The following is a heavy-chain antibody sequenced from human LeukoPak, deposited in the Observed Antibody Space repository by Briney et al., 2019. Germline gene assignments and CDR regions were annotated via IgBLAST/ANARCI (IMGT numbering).Heavy chain of an antibody. D-gene: IGHD3-3*01. CDR2: IYPGDSDT. J-gene: IGHJ5*02. V-gene: IGHV5-51*01. Sequence: GESLKISCKGSGYSFTSYWIGWVRQMPGKGLEWMGIIYPGDSDTRYSPSFQGQVTIPADKSISTAYLQWSSLKASDTAMYYCARSLYDFWSGYFGFDPWGQGTLVTVSS. CDR3: ARSLYDFWSGYFGFDP. CDR1: GYSFTSYW.